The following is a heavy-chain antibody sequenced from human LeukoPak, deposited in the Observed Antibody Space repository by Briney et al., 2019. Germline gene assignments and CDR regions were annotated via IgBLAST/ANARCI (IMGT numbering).Heavy chain of an antibody. V-gene: IGHV4-59*01. D-gene: IGHD3-22*01. J-gene: IGHJ4*02. Sequence: SETLSLTCTVSGGSISTYYWSWIRQPPGKGLEWIGYIYYSGSTNYNPSLKSRVTISVDTSKNQFSLKLSSVTAADTAVYYCAREGYDSSGYCYFDYWGQGTLVTVSS. CDR1: GGSISTYY. CDR2: IYYSGST. CDR3: AREGYDSSGYCYFDY.